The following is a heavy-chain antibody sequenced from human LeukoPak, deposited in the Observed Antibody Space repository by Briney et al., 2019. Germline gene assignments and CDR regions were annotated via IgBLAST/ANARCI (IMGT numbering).Heavy chain of an antibody. D-gene: IGHD2-2*01. CDR1: GGSISSSSYY. CDR3: ARHLPAAILSNFDC. J-gene: IGHJ4*02. Sequence: SETLSLTCTVSGGSISSSSYYWGWTRQHPGKRLEWIGSIYYSGITNYNPSLKSRGTISVDTSKNQFSLKLSSVTAADTAVYYCARHLPAAILSNFDCWGQGTLVTVSS. CDR2: IYYSGIT. V-gene: IGHV4-39*01.